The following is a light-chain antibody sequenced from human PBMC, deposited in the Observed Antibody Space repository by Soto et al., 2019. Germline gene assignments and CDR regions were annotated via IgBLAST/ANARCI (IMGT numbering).Light chain of an antibody. CDR3: ASWDDGLTGYV. J-gene: IGLJ1*01. V-gene: IGLV1-44*01. CDR2: RNN. Sequence: QSALTQPPSASGTPGQRVTISCSGSNSNIGRNTVNWYQQLPGTAPKLLIYRNNQRPSGVPDRFSGSKSGTSASLATSGLQSDDESDYYCASWDDGLTGYVFGTGTKVTVL. CDR1: NSNIGRNT.